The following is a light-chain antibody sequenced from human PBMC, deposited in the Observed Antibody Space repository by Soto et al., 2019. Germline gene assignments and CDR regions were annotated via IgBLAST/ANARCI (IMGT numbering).Light chain of an antibody. V-gene: IGKV1-39*01. CDR3: QQSYSTPWT. J-gene: IGKJ1*01. Sequence: DIQMTQSPSSLSASVGDRFTITCRASQSISSYLNWYQQKQGKXPKXXIYAASSLQSGVPSRFSGIGSGTDLTITISSLQPEDGETYDCQQSYSTPWTFGQGTKVDIK. CDR1: QSISSY. CDR2: AAS.